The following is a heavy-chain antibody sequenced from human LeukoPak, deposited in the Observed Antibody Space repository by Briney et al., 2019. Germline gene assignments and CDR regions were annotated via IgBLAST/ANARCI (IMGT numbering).Heavy chain of an antibody. D-gene: IGHD1-26*01. CDR1: GFTFSSYA. CDR2: ISYDGSNK. Sequence: GRSLRLSCAASGFTFSSYAMHWVRQAPGKGLEWVAVISYDGSNKYYADSAKGRFTISRDNSKNTLYLQMNSPRAEDTAVYYCARAVGSGSYRGSGYWGQGTLVTVSS. CDR3: ARAVGSGSYRGSGY. J-gene: IGHJ4*02. V-gene: IGHV3-30-3*01.